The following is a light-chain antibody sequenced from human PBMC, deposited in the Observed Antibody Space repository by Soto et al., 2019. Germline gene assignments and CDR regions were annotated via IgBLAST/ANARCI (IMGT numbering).Light chain of an antibody. CDR3: QQYYSTPWT. Sequence: DIVMTQSPDSLAVSLGERATINCKSSQSVLYSSNNKNFLAWYQQKARQPPKLLIYWASTRESGVPDRFSGSGSGTDFTLTISSLQAEDVAVYYCQQYYSTPWTFGQGTKVEIK. CDR2: WAS. CDR1: QSVLYSSNNKNF. V-gene: IGKV4-1*01. J-gene: IGKJ1*01.